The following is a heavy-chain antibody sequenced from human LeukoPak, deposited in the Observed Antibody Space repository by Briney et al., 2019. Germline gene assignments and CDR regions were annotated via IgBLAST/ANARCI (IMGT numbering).Heavy chain of an antibody. CDR1: GGSISSSTYY. Sequence: SETLSLTXTVSGGSISSSTYYWGWIRQPPGKGLEWTGSIYYSGSTFYNPSLKSRVTISVDTSKNQFSLRLSSVTAADTAVYYCARRAIVATIDYWGHGTLVTVSS. V-gene: IGHV4-39*01. CDR3: ARRAIVATIDY. J-gene: IGHJ4*01. CDR2: IYYSGST. D-gene: IGHD5-12*01.